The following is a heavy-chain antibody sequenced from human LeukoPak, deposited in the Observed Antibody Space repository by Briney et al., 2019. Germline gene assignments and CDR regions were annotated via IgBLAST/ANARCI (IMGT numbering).Heavy chain of an antibody. V-gene: IGHV4-34*01. J-gene: IGHJ4*02. CDR3: ARAETRNYDDSSGYYYLSGIDY. CDR2: INHSGST. D-gene: IGHD3-22*01. Sequence: SETLSLTCAVYGGSFSGYYWSWIRQPPGKGLEWIGEINHSGSTYYNPSLKSRVTISVDRSKNQFSLKLSSVTAADTAVYYCARAETRNYDDSSGYYYLSGIDYWGQGTLITVSS. CDR1: GGSFSGYY.